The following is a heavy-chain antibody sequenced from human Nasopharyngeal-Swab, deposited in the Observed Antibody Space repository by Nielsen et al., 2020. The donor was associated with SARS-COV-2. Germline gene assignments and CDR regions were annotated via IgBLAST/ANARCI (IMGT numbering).Heavy chain of an antibody. Sequence: SVPVSCKASGYNFAVYIMHWVRQAPGQGLEWMGWNYAGNGYTNYSQKFQDRVTFTRDTSADTAYMELSSLRSEDTAVYFCARHFYSRSSRLLYLDYWGQGTLVTVSS. V-gene: IGHV1-3*01. CDR3: ARHFYSRSSRLLYLDY. CDR1: GYNFAVYI. D-gene: IGHD6-6*01. J-gene: IGHJ4*02. CDR2: NYAGNGYT.